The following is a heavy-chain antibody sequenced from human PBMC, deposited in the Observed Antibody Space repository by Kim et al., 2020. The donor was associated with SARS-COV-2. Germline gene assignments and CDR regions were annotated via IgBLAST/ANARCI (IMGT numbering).Heavy chain of an antibody. CDR3: AKDLYDSSGPDYYYYGIDV. J-gene: IGHJ6*02. D-gene: IGHD3-22*01. V-gene: IGHV3-9*01. Sequence: GRFTISRDNAKNSLYLQMNSLRAEDTALYYCAKDLYDSSGPDYYYYGIDVWGQGTTVTVSS.